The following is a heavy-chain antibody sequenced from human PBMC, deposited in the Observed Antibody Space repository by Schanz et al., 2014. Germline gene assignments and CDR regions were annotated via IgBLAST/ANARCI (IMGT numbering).Heavy chain of an antibody. D-gene: IGHD2-2*01. CDR2: ISYSGRT. Sequence: QVQLQASGPGLVKPSQTLSLTCTVSGASITSRDFYWSCIRQFPGKGLEWIGYISYSGRTYYSPSLKSRLTMSVDTSKNQFSLRLSSVTAADTAIYYCSRGECSSTSCHEVAPPDDWGQGTLVTVSS. CDR1: GASITSRDFY. J-gene: IGHJ4*02. CDR3: SRGECSSTSCHEVAPPDD. V-gene: IGHV4-31*03.